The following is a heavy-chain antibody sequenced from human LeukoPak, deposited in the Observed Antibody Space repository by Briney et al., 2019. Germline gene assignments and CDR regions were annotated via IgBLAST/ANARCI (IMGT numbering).Heavy chain of an antibody. V-gene: IGHV3-7*01. CDR2: IKQDGSEK. D-gene: IGHD3-10*01. CDR1: GFTFSSYW. Sequence: GGSLRLSCAASGFTFSSYWMSWVRQAPGEGLEWVANIKQDGSEKYYVDSVKGRFTISRDNAKNSLYLQMNSLRAEDTAVYYCARERGYGSGSYGDYYYYYYMDVWGKGTTVTISS. CDR3: ARERGYGSGSYGDYYYYYYMDV. J-gene: IGHJ6*03.